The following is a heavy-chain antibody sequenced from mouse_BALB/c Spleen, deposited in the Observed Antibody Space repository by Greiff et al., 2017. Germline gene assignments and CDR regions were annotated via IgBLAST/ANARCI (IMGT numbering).Heavy chain of an antibody. CDR3: TRYRPWFAY. CDR1: GYTFTDYE. CDR2: IDPETGGT. J-gene: IGHJ3*01. Sequence: VQLQQSGAELVRPGASVTLSCKASGYTFTDYELHWVKPTPVHGLEWIGAIDPETGGTAYNQKFKGKATLTADKSSSTAYMELRSLTSEDSAVYYCTRYRPWFAYWGQGTLVTVSA. V-gene: IGHV1-15*01.